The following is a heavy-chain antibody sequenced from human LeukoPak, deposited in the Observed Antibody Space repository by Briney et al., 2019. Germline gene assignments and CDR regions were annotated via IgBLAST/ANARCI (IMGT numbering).Heavy chain of an antibody. CDR3: ARPYYDFWSPTPSYMDV. CDR1: SGSISGYY. J-gene: IGHJ6*03. D-gene: IGHD3-3*01. CDR2: MYYSGST. V-gene: IGHV4-59*08. Sequence: SETLSLTCTVSSGSISGYYWSWIRQPPEKGLEWIGYMYYSGSTNYNPSPESRVTISVDTSKNQFSLKLSSVTAADTAVYYCARPYYDFWSPTPSYMDVWGKGTTVTVSS.